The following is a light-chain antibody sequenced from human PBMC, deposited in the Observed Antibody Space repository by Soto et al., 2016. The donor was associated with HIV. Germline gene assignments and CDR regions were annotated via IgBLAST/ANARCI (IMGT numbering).Light chain of an antibody. CDR1: KLGDKY. Sequence: SYELTQPPSVSVSPGQTASITCSGDKLGDKYACWYQQKPGQSPVLVIYQDSKRPSGIPERFSGSNSGNTVTLTISGAQVEDEADFYCYSAADKNVIFGGGTKLTVL. CDR3: YSAADKNVI. CDR2: QDS. V-gene: IGLV3-1*01. J-gene: IGLJ2*01.